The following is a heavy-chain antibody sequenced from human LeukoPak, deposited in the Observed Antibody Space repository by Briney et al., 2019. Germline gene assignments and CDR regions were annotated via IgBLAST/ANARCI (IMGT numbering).Heavy chain of an antibody. D-gene: IGHD5-18*01. V-gene: IGHV1-46*01. CDR1: GYTFTSYY. CDR2: INPGGGST. CDR3: AREASTTMVTLSSVY. J-gene: IGHJ4*02. Sequence: ASVKVSCKASGYTFTSYYMHWVQQAPGQGLEWMGIINPGGGSTNYAQKFQGRVTMTRDTSTSTVYMELSSLRSEDTAVYYCAREASTTMVTLSSVYWGQGTLVTVSS.